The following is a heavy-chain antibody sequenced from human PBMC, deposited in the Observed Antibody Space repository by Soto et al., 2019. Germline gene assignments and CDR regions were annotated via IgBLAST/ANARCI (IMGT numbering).Heavy chain of an antibody. CDR3: AGAPLALYYFPY. J-gene: IGHJ4*02. V-gene: IGHV1-18*01. CDR2: ISASNGNT. Sequence: ASVKVSGKACGYTFTSYGISWVRQAPGQGLEWMGWISASNGNTNSAPQLQGRVTMTTDTSTSTAYMELRSLRSDDTAVYYCAGAPLALYYFPYWGQGALVTVSS. CDR1: GYTFTSYG.